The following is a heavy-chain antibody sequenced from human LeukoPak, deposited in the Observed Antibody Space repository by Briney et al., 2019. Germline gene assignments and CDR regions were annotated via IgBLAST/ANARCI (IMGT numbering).Heavy chain of an antibody. CDR3: ARIVVVPASDAFDI. J-gene: IGHJ3*02. D-gene: IGHD2-2*01. CDR1: GYTFTSYG. V-gene: IGHV1-18*01. Sequence: ASVKVSCKASGYTFTSYGISWVRQAPGQGLEWMGWISAYNGNTNYAQKLQGRVTMTKAKTTSTAYMELRSLRSDDTAVYYCARIVVVPASDAFDIWGQGTMVTVSS. CDR2: ISAYNGNT.